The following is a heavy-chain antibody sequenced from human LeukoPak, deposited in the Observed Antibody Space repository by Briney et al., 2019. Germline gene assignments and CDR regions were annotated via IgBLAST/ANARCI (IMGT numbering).Heavy chain of an antibody. J-gene: IGHJ3*02. D-gene: IGHD6-19*01. CDR3: ARARYQYSSGWLGIAFDI. CDR1: GFTFSSYA. V-gene: IGHV4-34*01. Sequence: GSLRLSCAASGFTFSSYAMSWVRQAPGKGLEWIGEINHSGSTNYNPSLKSRVTISVDTSKNQFSLKLSSVTAADTAVYYCARARYQYSSGWLGIAFDIWGQGTMVTVSS. CDR2: INHSGST.